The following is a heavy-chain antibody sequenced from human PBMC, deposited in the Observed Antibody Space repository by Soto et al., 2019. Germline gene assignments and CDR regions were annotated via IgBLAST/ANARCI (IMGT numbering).Heavy chain of an antibody. D-gene: IGHD2-15*01. J-gene: IGHJ4*02. V-gene: IGHV3-30*18. Sequence: GGSLRLSCAASGFTFSSYGMHWVRQAPGKGLEWVAVISYDGSNKYYADSVKGRFTISRDNSKNTLYLQMNSLRAEDTAVYYCAKDGDCSGGSCYSGLLDYWGQGTLVTVSS. CDR1: GFTFSSYG. CDR2: ISYDGSNK. CDR3: AKDGDCSGGSCYSGLLDY.